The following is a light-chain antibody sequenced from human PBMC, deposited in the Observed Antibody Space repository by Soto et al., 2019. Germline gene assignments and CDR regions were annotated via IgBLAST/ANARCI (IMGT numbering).Light chain of an antibody. Sequence: DIQMTQSPSTLSASVGDRVTITCRASQSISSWLAWYQQKPGKAPKLLIYKASSLESGVPSRFSGSGSGTEFTLTISSLQPDDFATYYCQQYNSYPLTFGVGTKVDIK. CDR3: QQYNSYPLT. V-gene: IGKV1-5*03. CDR1: QSISSW. J-gene: IGKJ4*01. CDR2: KAS.